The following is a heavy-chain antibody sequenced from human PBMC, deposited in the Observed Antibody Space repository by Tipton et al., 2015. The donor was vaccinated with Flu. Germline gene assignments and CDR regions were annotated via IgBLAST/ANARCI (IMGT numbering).Heavy chain of an antibody. J-gene: IGHJ4*02. Sequence: TLSLTCTVSGGSISTSGYYWGWIRQPPGKGLEWIGNIQYSGHTNYNPSLKSRVTIAVDTSKNQFSLQLSSVAAADTAVYYCARHVDRSWMLEFWGQGTLVTVSS. CDR3: ARHVDRSWMLEF. CDR2: IQYSGHT. D-gene: IGHD3-10*01. V-gene: IGHV4-39*07. CDR1: GGSISTSGYY.